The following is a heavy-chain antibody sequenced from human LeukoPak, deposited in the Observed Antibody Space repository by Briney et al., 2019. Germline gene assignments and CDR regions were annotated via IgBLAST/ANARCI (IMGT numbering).Heavy chain of an antibody. CDR1: GGSISSIIYY. V-gene: IGHV4-39*01. CDR3: ARHSRSVDYGSGSYTWDY. Sequence: SETLSLTCTVSGGSISSIIYYWGWIRRPPGKGLEWIGTIYYSGSTYYNVSLKSRVTISVDTSRNQFSLKLSSVTAADTAVYYCARHSRSVDYGSGSYTWDYWGQGTLVTVSS. D-gene: IGHD3-10*01. J-gene: IGHJ4*02. CDR2: IYYSGST.